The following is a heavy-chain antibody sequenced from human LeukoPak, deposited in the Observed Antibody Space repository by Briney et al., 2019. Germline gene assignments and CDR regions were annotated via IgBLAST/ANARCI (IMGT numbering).Heavy chain of an antibody. CDR3: ARNGRVRRVVKDLFEY. Sequence: ASVKVSCMTSGYTFTDYDITWVRQAPGQGLEWMGRVSPYNGNTYYSQRFQDRVTITKDTSTGTVYMDLRNLRTDDTAMYYCARNGRVRRVVKDLFEYWGQGTLVVVSS. J-gene: IGHJ4*02. CDR2: VSPYNGNT. V-gene: IGHV1-18*01. D-gene: IGHD3-10*01. CDR1: GYTFTDYD.